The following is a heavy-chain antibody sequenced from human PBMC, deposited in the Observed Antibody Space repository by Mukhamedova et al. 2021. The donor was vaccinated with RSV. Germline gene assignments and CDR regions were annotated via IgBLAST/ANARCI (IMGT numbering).Heavy chain of an antibody. CDR2: ISSDGSSK. V-gene: IGHV3-30*07. J-gene: IGHJ4*01. Sequence: AMHWLRQAPGKGLDWVAVISSDGSSKYYADSVKGRFTISRDNAKNSLYLQMDSLRAGDTGLYYCVRDTRPWIRGPSYYFDYWG. CDR3: VRDTRPWIRGPSYYFDY. CDR1: A. D-gene: IGHD5-18*01.